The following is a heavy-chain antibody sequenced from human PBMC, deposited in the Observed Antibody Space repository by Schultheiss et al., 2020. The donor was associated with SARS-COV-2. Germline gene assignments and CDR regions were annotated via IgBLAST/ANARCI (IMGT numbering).Heavy chain of an antibody. CDR3: AREAVAGTTHDCYFQH. CDR2: IWYDGSNK. Sequence: GESLKISCAASGFTFSSYGMHWVRQAPGKGLEWVAVIWYDGSNKYYADSVKGRFTISRDNSKNTLYLQMNSLRAEDTAVYYCAREAVAGTTHDCYFQHWGQGTLVTVSS. J-gene: IGHJ1*01. D-gene: IGHD6-19*01. CDR1: GFTFSSYG. V-gene: IGHV3-33*01.